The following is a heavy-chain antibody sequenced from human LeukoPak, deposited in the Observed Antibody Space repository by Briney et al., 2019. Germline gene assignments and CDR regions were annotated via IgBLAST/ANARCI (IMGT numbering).Heavy chain of an antibody. D-gene: IGHD6-13*01. J-gene: IGHJ5*02. V-gene: IGHV4-34*01. CDR1: GGSFCGYY. CDR2: INHSGST. CDR3: AGKRQQLVLNWFDP. Sequence: SETLSLTCAVYGGSFCGYYWSWIRQPPGKGLEWIGEINHSGSTNYNPSLKSRVTISVDTSKNQFSLKLSSVTAADTAVYYCAGKRQQLVLNWFDPWGQGTLVTVSS.